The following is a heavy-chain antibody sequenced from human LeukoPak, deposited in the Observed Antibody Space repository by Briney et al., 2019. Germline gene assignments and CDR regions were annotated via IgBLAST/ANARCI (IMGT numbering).Heavy chain of an antibody. CDR3: ARGGIQVSGIDEFDY. V-gene: IGHV3-74*01. D-gene: IGHD6-19*01. CDR1: GFTFNSYW. Sequence: GGSLRLSCAASGFTFNSYWMHWVRQAPGKGLVWVSRIDEDGKTIDYADSVKGRFTISRENAESSLYLQMNSPRAEDTAVYYCARGGIQVSGIDEFDYWGQGTLVTVSS. J-gene: IGHJ4*02. CDR2: IDEDGKTI.